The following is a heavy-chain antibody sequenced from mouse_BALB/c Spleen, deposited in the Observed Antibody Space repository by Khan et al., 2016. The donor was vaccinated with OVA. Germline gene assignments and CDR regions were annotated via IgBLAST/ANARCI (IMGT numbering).Heavy chain of an antibody. V-gene: IGHV1-77*01. CDR2: SCPGSGNS. J-gene: IGHJ2*01. CDR3: ARGDYGLYYFDY. Sequence: QVGLQQSGAELARPGASVKLSCKASGYSFTACYMNWVKQRPGPGLEWLGESCPGSGNSYSNEKFKGKATLTADKSSSSAYMQLSSLTSEDSAVYFCARGDYGLYYFDYGGQGTTLTVSS. CDR1: GYSFTACY. D-gene: IGHD1-2*01.